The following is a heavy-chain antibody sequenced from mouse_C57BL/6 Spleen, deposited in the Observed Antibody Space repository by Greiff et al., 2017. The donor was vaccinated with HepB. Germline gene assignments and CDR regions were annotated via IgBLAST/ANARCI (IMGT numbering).Heavy chain of an antibody. D-gene: IGHD1-1*01. CDR3: ARGNYYGSSYFDY. J-gene: IGHJ2*01. CDR2: ISSGSSTI. CDR1: GFTFSDYG. Sequence: EVKVVESGGGLVKPGGSLKLSCAASGFTFSDYGMHWVRPAPEKGLEWVAYISSGSSTIYYADTVKGRFTISRDNAKNTLFLQMTSLRSEDTAMYYCARGNYYGSSYFDYWGQSTTLTVSS. V-gene: IGHV5-17*01.